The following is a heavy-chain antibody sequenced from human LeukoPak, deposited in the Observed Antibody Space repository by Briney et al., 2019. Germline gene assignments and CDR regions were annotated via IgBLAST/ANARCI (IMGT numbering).Heavy chain of an antibody. CDR2: INPHSGGT. CDR3: ARDVGEYCSSTNCYASHY. Sequence: ASVKVSCKASGYTFTGYYIHWVRQAPGQGLEWMGWINPHSGGTNYAQNFQGGVTMTRDTSITTAYMELSSLRSDDTAVYYCARDVGEYCSSTNCYASHYWGQGTLVTVSS. V-gene: IGHV1-2*02. D-gene: IGHD2-2*01. CDR1: GYTFTGYY. J-gene: IGHJ4*02.